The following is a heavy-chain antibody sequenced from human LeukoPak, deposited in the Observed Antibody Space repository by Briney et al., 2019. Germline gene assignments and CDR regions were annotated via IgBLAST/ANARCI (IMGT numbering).Heavy chain of an antibody. D-gene: IGHD6-13*01. J-gene: IGHJ3*02. CDR3: ARDGSPGQLVLNAFDI. Sequence: GGSLRLSCAASGFTFSNYWMSWVRQAPGKGLEWVANIKQDGSEKYYVDSVKGRFTISRDNAKNSLYLQMNSLRAEDTAVYYCARDGSPGQLVLNAFDIWGQGTMVTVSS. CDR1: GFTFSNYW. V-gene: IGHV3-7*01. CDR2: IKQDGSEK.